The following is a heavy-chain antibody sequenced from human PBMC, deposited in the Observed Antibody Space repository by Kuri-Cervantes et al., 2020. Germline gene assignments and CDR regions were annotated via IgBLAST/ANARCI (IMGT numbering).Heavy chain of an antibody. CDR3: AKDRTGWELLGGSDAFDI. D-gene: IGHD1-26*01. CDR1: GFTFSSYS. V-gene: IGHV3-48*01. CDR2: ISSSSSTI. Sequence: GGSLRLSCAASGFTFSSYSMNWVRQAPGKGLEWVSYISSSSSTIYYADSVKGRFTISRDNSKNTLYLQMNSLRAEDTAVYYCAKDRTGWELLGGSDAFDIWGQGTMVTVSS. J-gene: IGHJ3*02.